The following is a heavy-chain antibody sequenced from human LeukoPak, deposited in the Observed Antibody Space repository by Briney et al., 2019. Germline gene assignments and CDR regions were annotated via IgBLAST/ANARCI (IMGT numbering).Heavy chain of an antibody. CDR2: INGDGSST. CDR1: GFTFSSFW. V-gene: IGHV3-74*01. Sequence: PGGSLRLSCAASGFTFSSFWMYWVRQAPGKGLVWVSRINGDGSSTNYADSVKGRFTISRDNSKNTLYLQMNSLRAEDTAVYYCAREFRINSLGIGGYFDYWGQGTLVTVSS. CDR3: AREFRINSLGIGGYFDY. J-gene: IGHJ4*02. D-gene: IGHD7-27*01.